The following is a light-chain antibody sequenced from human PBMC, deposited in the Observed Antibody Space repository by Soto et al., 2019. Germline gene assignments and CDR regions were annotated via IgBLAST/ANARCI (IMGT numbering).Light chain of an antibody. J-gene: IGLJ3*02. Sequence: QSVLTQPPSASGSPGQSVTISCTGTSSDIGGNHYVSWYQQHPGKAPKLIIYEVTQRPSGVPDRFSGSKSGNTASLTVSGLQADDEADYYCSSYAGSNNWVFGGGTKLTVL. CDR3: SSYAGSNNWV. V-gene: IGLV2-8*01. CDR2: EVT. CDR1: SSDIGGNHY.